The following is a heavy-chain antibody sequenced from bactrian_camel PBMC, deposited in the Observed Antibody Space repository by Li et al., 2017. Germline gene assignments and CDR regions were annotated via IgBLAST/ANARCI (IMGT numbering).Heavy chain of an antibody. Sequence: DVQLVESGGGLVQPGGSLRLSCAASGFTFSSYDMSWVRQAPGKGLEWVSTINSSGGTTYYATSVEGRFTISQDNSKNTVYLQMNSLKPEDTGMYYCAAESDYSGNYYYTGAPAFGFWGQGTQVTVS. CDR2: INSSGGTT. J-gene: IGHJ6*01. CDR1: GFTFSSYD. CDR3: AAESDYSGNYYYTGAPAFGF. V-gene: IGHV3S40*01. D-gene: IGHD2*01.